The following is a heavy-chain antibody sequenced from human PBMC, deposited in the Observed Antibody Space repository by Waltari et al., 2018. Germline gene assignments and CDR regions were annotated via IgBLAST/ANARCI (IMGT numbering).Heavy chain of an antibody. CDR3: AKDTDWYLDY. V-gene: IGHV3-23*03. CDR2: IYSGGST. CDR1: GFTFSSSA. Sequence: EVQLLESGGGLVQPGGSLRLSCAASGFTFSSSAMSWVRQAPGNGLEGVSVIYSGGSTSYADSVKGRFTVSNDYSKDTMYLQMDSLRADDTAVYYCAKDTDWYLDYWGQGTLVTVSS. D-gene: IGHD2-21*01. J-gene: IGHJ4*02.